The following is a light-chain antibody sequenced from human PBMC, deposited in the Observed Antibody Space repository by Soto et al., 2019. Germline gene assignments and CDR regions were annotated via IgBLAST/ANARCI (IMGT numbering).Light chain of an antibody. V-gene: IGKV2-28*01. Sequence: DIVMTQSPLSLPVTPGDPASISCRSSQSLLHSNGYNYLDWYLQKPGQSPQLLIYLGSNRASGGPDRCSGSGSGTDFTLKISRVEAEDVGVYYCMQALQTPITFGQGTRLEIK. CDR1: QSLLHSNGYNY. CDR3: MQALQTPIT. CDR2: LGS. J-gene: IGKJ5*01.